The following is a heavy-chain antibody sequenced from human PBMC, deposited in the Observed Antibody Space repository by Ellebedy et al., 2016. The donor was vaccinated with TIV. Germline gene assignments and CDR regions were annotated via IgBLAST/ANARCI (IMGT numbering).Heavy chain of an antibody. CDR2: IYYSGST. Sequence: SETLSLXXTVSGGTVTSGSYYWSWIRQPPGKGLEWIGHIYYSGSTNYNPSLKSRLTISVDMSKNQFSLKLSSVTAADTAVYYCARWSSLHYYYGMDVWGQGTTVTVSS. J-gene: IGHJ6*02. CDR3: ARWSSLHYYYGMDV. V-gene: IGHV4-61*01. CDR1: GGTVTSGSYY. D-gene: IGHD1-26*01.